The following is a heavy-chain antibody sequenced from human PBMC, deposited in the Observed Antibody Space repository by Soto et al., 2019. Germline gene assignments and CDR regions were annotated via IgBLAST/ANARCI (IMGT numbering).Heavy chain of an antibody. CDR2: ISSNGGST. CDR1: GFTFSSYA. Sequence: EVQLVESGEGLVQPGGSLRLSCAASGFTFSSYAMHWVRQAPGKGLEYVSAISSNGGSTYYADSVKGRFTISRDNXXNTLYLQMGSLRAEDMAVYYCARWGDGYKGGAFDIWGQGTMVTVSS. J-gene: IGHJ3*02. CDR3: ARWGDGYKGGAFDI. V-gene: IGHV3-64*02. D-gene: IGHD5-12*01.